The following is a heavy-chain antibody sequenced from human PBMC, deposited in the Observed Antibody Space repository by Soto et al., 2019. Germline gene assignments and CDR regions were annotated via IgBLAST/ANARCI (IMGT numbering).Heavy chain of an antibody. V-gene: IGHV3-30*04. CDR3: VIGGANHWFDL. D-gene: IGHD3-16*01. Sequence: LGGSLRLSCAASGFTLSSDPMDWVRQSPGKGLEWVALISYDGRNEYYADSVKGRFTLSRDSSKNLLYMQMSSLSDEDLAFFFCVIGGANHWFDLWGQGTMVTVSS. CDR1: GFTLSSDP. CDR2: ISYDGRNE. J-gene: IGHJ5*01.